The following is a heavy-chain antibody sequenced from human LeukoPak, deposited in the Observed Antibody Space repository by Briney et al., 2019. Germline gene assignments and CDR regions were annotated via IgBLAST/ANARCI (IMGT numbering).Heavy chain of an antibody. D-gene: IGHD4/OR15-4a*01. V-gene: IGHV3-13*05. J-gene: IGHJ4*02. CDR1: GFTFSSYD. CDR2: IGTVANP. Sequence: PGGSLRLSCAASGFTFSSYDMHWVRHATGKGLEWVSAIGTVANPFYPDSVKGRFIISRENAKNSLYLQMNSLRAGDTAVYYCARGRGAYFDYWGQGTLVTVSS. CDR3: ARGRGAYFDY.